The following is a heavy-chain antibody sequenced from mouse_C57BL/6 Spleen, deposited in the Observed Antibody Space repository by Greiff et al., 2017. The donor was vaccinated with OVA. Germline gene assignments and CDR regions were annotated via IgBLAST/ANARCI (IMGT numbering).Heavy chain of an antibody. CDR2: IDPETGGT. CDR1: GYTFTDYE. CDR3: TRDYSYYFDY. V-gene: IGHV1-15*01. D-gene: IGHD1-1*02. Sequence: VKLQQSGAELVRPGASVTLSCKASGYTFTDYEMHWVKQTPVHGLEWIGAIDPETGGTAYNQKFKGKAILTADKSSSTAYMELRSLTSEDSAVYYCTRDYSYYFDYWGQGTTLTVSS. J-gene: IGHJ2*01.